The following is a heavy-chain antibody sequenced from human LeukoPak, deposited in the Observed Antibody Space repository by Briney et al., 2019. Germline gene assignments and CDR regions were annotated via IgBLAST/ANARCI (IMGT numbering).Heavy chain of an antibody. Sequence: GGSLRLSCEVSGFIFSNYAMSWVRQAPGAGLEWVSSIVGVSTTMYADSVKGRFTISRDNSKNTLYLQMNSLRAEDTAVYYCAKERYYYDSSAETNFDYWGQGTLVTVSS. D-gene: IGHD3-22*01. CDR3: AKERYYYDSSAETNFDY. CDR1: GFIFSNYA. J-gene: IGHJ4*02. CDR2: IVGVSTT. V-gene: IGHV3-23*01.